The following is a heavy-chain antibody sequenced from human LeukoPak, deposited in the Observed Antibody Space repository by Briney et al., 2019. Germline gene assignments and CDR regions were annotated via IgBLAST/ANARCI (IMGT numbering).Heavy chain of an antibody. J-gene: IGHJ3*02. V-gene: IGHV1-18*01. Sequence: RWASVKVSCKASGYTFTSYGISWVRQAPGQGLEWMGWISAYNGNTNYAQKLQGRVTMTTDTSTSTAYMELRSLRSDDTAVYYCARDRVASSGWLDAFDIWGQGTMVTVSS. CDR3: ARDRVASSGWLDAFDI. D-gene: IGHD6-19*01. CDR1: GYTFTSYG. CDR2: ISAYNGNT.